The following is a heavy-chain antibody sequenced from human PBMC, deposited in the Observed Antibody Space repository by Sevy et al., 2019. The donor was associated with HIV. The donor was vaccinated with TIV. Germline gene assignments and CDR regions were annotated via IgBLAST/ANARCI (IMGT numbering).Heavy chain of an antibody. V-gene: IGHV3-73*01. J-gene: IGHJ4*02. Sequence: GGSLRLSCAASGFIFTDSAMFWVRQASGKGLEWVGRIRSKPNNYATALAASIKDRFSISRDDSKNTTYLQMNSLKVEDTAVYYCTCGYGRFDYWGLGTLVTVPS. CDR2: IRSKPNNYAT. CDR1: GFIFTDSA. CDR3: TCGYGRFDY. D-gene: IGHD2-15*01.